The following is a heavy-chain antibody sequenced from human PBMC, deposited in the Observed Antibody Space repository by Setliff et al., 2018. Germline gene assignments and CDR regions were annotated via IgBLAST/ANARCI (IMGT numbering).Heavy chain of an antibody. CDR1: GYSFSSYW. V-gene: IGHV5-51*01. J-gene: IGHJ3*02. CDR2: IYPGDSDT. D-gene: IGHD6-13*01. CDR3: ARPRTSSNPDSDSSDI. Sequence: GESLKISCKGSGYSFSSYWIGWVRQMPGKGLEWMGIIYPGDSDTRYSPSFQGQVTISADQSISTAYLQWSSLKASDTAMYYCARPRTSSNPDSDSSDIWGQGTLVTVSS.